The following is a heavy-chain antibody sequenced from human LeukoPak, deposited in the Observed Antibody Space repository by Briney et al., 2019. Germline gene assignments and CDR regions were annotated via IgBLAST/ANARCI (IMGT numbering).Heavy chain of an antibody. V-gene: IGHV3-23*01. CDR3: ARDGCSSTSCYARGYYYYYMDV. J-gene: IGHJ6*03. CDR1: GFTFSKYA. Sequence: GGSLRLSCAASGFTFSKYAMNWVRQAPGKGLEWVSLISTSGTPHYADSVKGRFTISRDNSKNTLYLQMNSLRAEDTAVYYCARDGCSSTSCYARGYYYYYMDVWGKGTTVTVSS. D-gene: IGHD2-2*01. CDR2: ISTSGTP.